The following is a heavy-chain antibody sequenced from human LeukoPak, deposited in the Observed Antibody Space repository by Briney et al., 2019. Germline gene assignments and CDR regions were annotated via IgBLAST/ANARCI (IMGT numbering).Heavy chain of an antibody. CDR3: VREVGLGLTSDGFDY. CDR1: GFTFSVCE. D-gene: IGHD1-26*01. V-gene: IGHV3-48*03. J-gene: IGHJ4*02. CDR2: IDSSGSVA. Sequence: PGGSLRLSCIISGFTFSVCEMHWVRQTSGKGLECVAYIDSSGSVALYANSVKGRFVISRDNAKNSLSLQMNSLRVEDTAIYYCVREVGLGLTSDGFDYWGQGTAVTVSS.